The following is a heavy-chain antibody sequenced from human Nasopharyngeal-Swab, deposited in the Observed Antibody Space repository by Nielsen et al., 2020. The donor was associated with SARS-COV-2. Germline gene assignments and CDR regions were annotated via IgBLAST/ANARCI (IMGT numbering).Heavy chain of an antibody. CDR2: ISYDGSNK. CDR3: AKDPGLGYCSSTSCYGYFDY. CDR1: GFTFSSYA. Sequence: GGSLRLSCAASGFTFSSYAMHWVRQAPGKGLEWVAVISYDGSNKYYADSVKGRFTISRDNSKNTLYLQMNSLRAEDTALYYCAKDPGLGYCSSTSCYGYFDYWGQGTLVTVSS. J-gene: IGHJ4*02. D-gene: IGHD2-2*01. V-gene: IGHV3-30*04.